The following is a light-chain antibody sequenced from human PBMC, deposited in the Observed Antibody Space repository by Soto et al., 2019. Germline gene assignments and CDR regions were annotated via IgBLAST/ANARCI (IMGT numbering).Light chain of an antibody. CDR2: GAS. V-gene: IGKV3-11*01. J-gene: IGKJ4*01. Sequence: VMTQSPATLSVSPGERATLSCWAIETVATNLAWYQQKPGQAPRLLIYGASNRATGIPDRFSGSGSGTDFTLTISSLEPEDFAFYYCLQRSNWPPLLSFGGGTKVDIK. CDR1: ETVATN. CDR3: LQRSNWPPLLS.